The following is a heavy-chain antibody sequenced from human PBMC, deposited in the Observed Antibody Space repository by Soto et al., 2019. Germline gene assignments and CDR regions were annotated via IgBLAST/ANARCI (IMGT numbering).Heavy chain of an antibody. Sequence: QVQLVQSGAEVKKPGASVKVSCKASGYTFTSYDIIWVRQATGQGLEWMGRMNPSTGNTDSTEKFQGRLTMTRNTSISTVYMELSSLSFEDTAVYYCGSGRIIVAGGFDPWGQGTLVTVSS. J-gene: IGHJ5*02. CDR2: MNPSTGNT. D-gene: IGHD6-19*01. CDR3: GSGRIIVAGGFDP. V-gene: IGHV1-8*01. CDR1: GYTFTSYD.